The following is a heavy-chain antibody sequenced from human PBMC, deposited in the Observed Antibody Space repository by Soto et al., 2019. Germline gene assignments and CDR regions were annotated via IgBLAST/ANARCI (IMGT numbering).Heavy chain of an antibody. CDR3: ARGSSIAGLYYGMDV. CDR1: VCSIGSGGYY. CDR2: NYYSGIT. J-gene: IGHJ6*02. V-gene: IGHV4-31*03. D-gene: IGHD6-6*01. Sequence: SENPSLTSTVSVCSIGSGGYYCAGIRQHPGKGLEWIGYNYYSGITYYNPSLKSRVTISLDTSKNQFSLKLSSVTAADTAVYYCARGSSIAGLYYGMDVWGQGTTVT.